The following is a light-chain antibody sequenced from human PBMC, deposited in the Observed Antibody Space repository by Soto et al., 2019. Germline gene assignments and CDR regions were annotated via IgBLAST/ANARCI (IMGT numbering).Light chain of an antibody. V-gene: IGLV1-40*01. CDR3: QTHDSSLSSYV. CDR2: GND. J-gene: IGLJ1*01. CDR1: RSNIGAGYD. Sequence: QSVLRPRTSLSGAPGQRVTISCTGSRSNIGAGYDVHWYQQLPGTGPKLLIYGNDNRPSGVPDRFSGSKSGTSASLAITGLQAEDEANYYCQTHDSSLSSYVFGTGTKITVL.